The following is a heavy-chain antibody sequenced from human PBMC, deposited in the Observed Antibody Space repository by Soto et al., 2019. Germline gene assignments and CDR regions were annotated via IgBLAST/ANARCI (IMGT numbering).Heavy chain of an antibody. D-gene: IGHD6-19*01. CDR1: GFTFSSYG. CDR2: ISSSSGYI. V-gene: IGHV3-21*04. J-gene: IGHJ3*02. CDR3: ARVKAQILSSGWYGGDDI. Sequence: PGGSLRLSCAASGFTFSSYGMHWVRQAPGKGLEWVSSISSSSGYIYYADSVRGRFTISRDNAKNSLYLQMNSLRAEDTAVYYCARVKAQILSSGWYGGDDIWGQGTMVTVSS.